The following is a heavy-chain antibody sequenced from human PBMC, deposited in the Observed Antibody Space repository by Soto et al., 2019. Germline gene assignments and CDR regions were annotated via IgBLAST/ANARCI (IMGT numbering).Heavy chain of an antibody. D-gene: IGHD3-3*01. V-gene: IGHV3-49*04. CDR3: TRAGYGLRFGYYYGMDV. CDR1: GFTFGDYT. Sequence: ALRLSCTDSGFTFGDYTMSWVRQAPGKGLEWVGFIRSKAYGGTTEYAASVKGRFTISRDDSKSIAYLQMNSLKTEDTAVYYCTRAGYGLRFGYYYGMDVWGQGTAVTVSS. J-gene: IGHJ6*02. CDR2: IRSKAYGGTT.